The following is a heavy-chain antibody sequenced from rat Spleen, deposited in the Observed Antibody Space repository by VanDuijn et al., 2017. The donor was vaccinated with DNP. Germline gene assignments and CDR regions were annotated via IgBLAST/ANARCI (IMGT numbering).Heavy chain of an antibody. D-gene: IGHD5-1*01. CDR2: INTGSGGT. Sequence: QVQLQQSGAELAKPGSSVMISCRASGYTFTTYYISWIKQTTGQDREYIGYINTGSGGTNYNEKFKGKATLTVDKSSSTAFMQLSSLTPDDSAVYYCARSGSYAMDAWGQGTSVTVSS. CDR3: ARSGSYAMDA. J-gene: IGHJ4*01. V-gene: IGHV1-43*01. CDR1: GYTFTTYY.